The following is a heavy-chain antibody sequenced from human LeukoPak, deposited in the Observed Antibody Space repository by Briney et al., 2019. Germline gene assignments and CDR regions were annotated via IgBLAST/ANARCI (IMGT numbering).Heavy chain of an antibody. CDR2: IRQDGDET. Sequence: PGGSLRLSCAASGFPFSSYWMGWVRQAPGKGLESVASIRQDGDETYYVDALKGRFTISRDNSKNTLYLQMNSLRAEDTAVYYCAKDPGYSSSWYAWFDPWGQGTLVTVSS. CDR3: AKDPGYSSSWYAWFDP. J-gene: IGHJ5*02. V-gene: IGHV3-7*03. CDR1: GFPFSSYW. D-gene: IGHD6-13*01.